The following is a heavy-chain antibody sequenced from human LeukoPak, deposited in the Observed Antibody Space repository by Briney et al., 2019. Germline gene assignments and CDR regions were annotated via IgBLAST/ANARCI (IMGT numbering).Heavy chain of an antibody. CDR3: ARGRYCSGGSCYSLYFQH. V-gene: IGHV3-33*01. D-gene: IGHD2-15*01. Sequence: GGSLRLSCAASGFTFSSYGMHWVRQAPGKGLEWVAVIWYDGSNKYYADSVKSRFTISRDNSKNTLYLQMNSLRAEDTAVYYCARGRYCSGGSCYSLYFQHWGQGTLVTVSS. CDR1: GFTFSSYG. CDR2: IWYDGSNK. J-gene: IGHJ1*01.